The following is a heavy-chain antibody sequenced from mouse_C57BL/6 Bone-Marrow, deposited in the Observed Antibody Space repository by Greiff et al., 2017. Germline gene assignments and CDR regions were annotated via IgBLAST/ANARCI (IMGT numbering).Heavy chain of an antibody. CDR1: GFSLTSYG. J-gene: IGHJ4*01. D-gene: IGHD1-1*01. Sequence: QVQLQQSGPGLVQPSQSLSITCTVSGFSLTSYGVHWVRQSPGKGLEWLGVIWSGGSTDYHAAFISRLSISKDYSKSQVFFKMNSLQADDTAIYYCASYGKYAMDYWGQGTSVTVSS. V-gene: IGHV2-2*01. CDR3: ASYGKYAMDY. CDR2: IWSGGST.